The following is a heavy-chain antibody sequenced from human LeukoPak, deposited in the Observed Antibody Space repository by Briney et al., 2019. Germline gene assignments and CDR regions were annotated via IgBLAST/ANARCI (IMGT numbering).Heavy chain of an antibody. CDR1: GFTFSSYA. CDR2: ISYDGSNK. D-gene: IGHD3-10*01. Sequence: GGSLRLSCAASGFTFSSYAMHWVRQAPGKGLEWVAVISYDGSNKYYADSVKGRFTISRDNSKNTLYLQMNSLRAEDTAVYYCARDYYGSGNNWFDPWGQGTLVTVSS. CDR3: ARDYYGSGNNWFDP. J-gene: IGHJ5*02. V-gene: IGHV3-30*04.